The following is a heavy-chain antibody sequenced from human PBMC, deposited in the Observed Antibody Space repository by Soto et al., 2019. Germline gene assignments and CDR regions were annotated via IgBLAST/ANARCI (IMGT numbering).Heavy chain of an antibody. CDR1: GFTFSTYW. CDR3: ASDRGTRRSLYYGMDV. CDR2: IKQDGSGE. Sequence: GGSLRLSCAAFGFTFSTYWFSWGRRAPGKGLEWVGNIKQDGSGETYVDSVKGPFTISRDHANHSLYLQMTSLRAEDKAVYYWASDRGTRRSLYYGMDVWGQGTTVTVSS. V-gene: IGHV3-7*01. D-gene: IGHD3-10*01. J-gene: IGHJ6*02.